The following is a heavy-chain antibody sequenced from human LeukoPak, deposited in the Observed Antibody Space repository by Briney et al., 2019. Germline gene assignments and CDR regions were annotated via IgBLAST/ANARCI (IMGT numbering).Heavy chain of an antibody. J-gene: IGHJ4*02. CDR1: GFTFSSYE. Sequence: GGSLRLSCAASGFTFSSYEMNWVRQAPGKGLEWVSYISSSGSTIYYADSVKGRFTISRDNAKNSLYLQMNSLRAEDTAVYYCARDHNDYAYFDYWGQGTLVTVSS. CDR2: ISSSGSTI. CDR3: ARDHNDYAYFDY. V-gene: IGHV3-48*03. D-gene: IGHD4-17*01.